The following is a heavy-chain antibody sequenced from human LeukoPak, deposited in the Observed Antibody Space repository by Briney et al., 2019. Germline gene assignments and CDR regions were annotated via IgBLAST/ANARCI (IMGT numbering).Heavy chain of an antibody. Sequence: GGSLRLSCAASGFTFSSYAMSWVRQAPGKGLEWVSAISGSGGSTYYADSVKGRFTISRDNSKNTLYLQMNSLRAEDTAAYYCAKGYYFDILSGYSSLDSWGQGTLVTVSS. CDR3: AKGYYFDILSGYSSLDS. V-gene: IGHV3-23*01. CDR2: ISGSGGST. CDR1: GFTFSSYA. D-gene: IGHD3-9*01. J-gene: IGHJ4*02.